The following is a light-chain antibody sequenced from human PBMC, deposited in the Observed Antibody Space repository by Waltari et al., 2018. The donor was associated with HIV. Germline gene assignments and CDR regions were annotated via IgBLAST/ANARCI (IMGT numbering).Light chain of an antibody. V-gene: IGKV3-20*01. Sequence: LLIQSPDTLSLSPGYNATLSCGANKLIVNNYLAWHRHSPGQPPSLLIYGASNRATGTPDRFSGSGSGTDFTLTITSLEPDDFAIFYCQQYSTTPWTFGQGTRVDIK. CDR2: GAS. CDR3: QQYSTTPWT. CDR1: KLIVNNY. J-gene: IGKJ1*01.